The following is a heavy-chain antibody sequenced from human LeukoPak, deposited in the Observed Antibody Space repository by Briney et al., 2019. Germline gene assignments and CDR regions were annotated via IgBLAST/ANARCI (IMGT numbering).Heavy chain of an antibody. D-gene: IGHD2-15*01. CDR1: GGSISSGDYY. Sequence: SETLSLTCTVSGGSISSGDYYWSWIRQPPGKGLEWIGYINHSGSSSYNPSLKSRVTISVDTSKNQFSLKLSSVTAADTAVYHCARAPLGSCSGGTCKRYFDYWGQGTLVTVSS. CDR2: INHSGSS. V-gene: IGHV4-30-4*01. CDR3: ARAPLGSCSGGTCKRYFDY. J-gene: IGHJ4*02.